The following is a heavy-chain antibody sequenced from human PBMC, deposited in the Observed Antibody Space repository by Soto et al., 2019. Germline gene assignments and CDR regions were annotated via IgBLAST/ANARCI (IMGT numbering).Heavy chain of an antibody. J-gene: IGHJ4*02. CDR1: GYTFTSYA. Sequence: ASVKVSCKASGYTFTSYAMHWVRQAPGQRLEWMGWINAGNGSTKYSQKFQGRVTITRDTSASTAYMELSSLRSEDTAVYYCARVGSGWYDRPFDYWGQGTLVTVSS. CDR2: INAGNGST. V-gene: IGHV1-3*01. D-gene: IGHD6-19*01. CDR3: ARVGSGWYDRPFDY.